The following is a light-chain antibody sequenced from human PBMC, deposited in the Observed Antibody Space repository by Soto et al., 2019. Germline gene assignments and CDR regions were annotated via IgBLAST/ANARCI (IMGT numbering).Light chain of an antibody. CDR3: QSFDNSLSGPDV. V-gene: IGLV2-8*01. Sequence: QSVLTQPPSASGSLGQSVTVSCTGSSSDVGTYGYVSWYQHRPGTAPKLLIYGVNKRPSGVPDRFSGSKSGSTASLTITGLQPEDEADYYCQSFDNSLSGPDVFGTGTKVTV. J-gene: IGLJ1*01. CDR1: SSDVGTYGY. CDR2: GVN.